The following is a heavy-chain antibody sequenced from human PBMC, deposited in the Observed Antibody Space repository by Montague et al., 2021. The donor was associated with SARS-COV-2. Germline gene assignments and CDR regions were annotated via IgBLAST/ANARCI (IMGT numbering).Heavy chain of an antibody. J-gene: IGHJ2*01. D-gene: IGHD3-16*01. V-gene: IGHV4-59*08. CDR1: SGSLSDHY. Sequence: SETLSLTCTVSSGSLSDHYRSWIRQSPDKGLEWIGYMYYNGKINYNPSLKSRVTFSADTSRNEFSLKLASVTAADSAVYFCARRGYYDSEGYLWPLDLRGRGMLVAVSS. CDR3: ARRGYYDSEGYLWPLDL. CDR2: MYYNGKI.